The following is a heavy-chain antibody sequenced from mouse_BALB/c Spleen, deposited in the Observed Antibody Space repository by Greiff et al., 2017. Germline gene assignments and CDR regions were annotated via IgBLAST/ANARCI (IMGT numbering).Heavy chain of an antibody. Sequence: EVKLVESGGDLVKPGGSLKLSCAASGFTFSSYYMSWVRQTPEKRLELVAAINSNGGSTYYPDTVKGRFTISRDNAKNTLYLQMSSLKSEDTALYYCARRSGYYAMDYWGQGTSVTVSS. V-gene: IGHV5-6-2*01. D-gene: IGHD4-1*01. CDR1: GFTFSSYY. CDR3: ARRSGYYAMDY. J-gene: IGHJ4*01. CDR2: INSNGGST.